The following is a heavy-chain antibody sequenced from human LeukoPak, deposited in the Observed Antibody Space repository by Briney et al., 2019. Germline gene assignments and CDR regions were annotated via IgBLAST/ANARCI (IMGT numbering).Heavy chain of an antibody. J-gene: IGHJ4*02. CDR1: GGSISSYY. Sequence: LAETLSLTCTVSGGSISSYYWSCIRQPPGKKLEWIGYIYYSGNTNYNPSLKSRVTISIDTSKNQFSLKVSSVTAADSAVYYCARVGDGNFDYWGQGTLVAVSS. D-gene: IGHD3-16*01. CDR2: IYYSGNT. CDR3: ARVGDGNFDY. V-gene: IGHV4-59*08.